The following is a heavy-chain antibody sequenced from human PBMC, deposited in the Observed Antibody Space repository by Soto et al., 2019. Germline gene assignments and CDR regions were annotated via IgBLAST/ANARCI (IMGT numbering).Heavy chain of an antibody. J-gene: IGHJ4*02. Sequence: GGSRRRSWAASGFTFNIYGMHWVREAPDKGLEWVALISYDGSNQYYADSVKGRFTISRDNSKNTLFLQMNSLRADDTAVYYCAKDQASGQGSFDSWGQGTLVTVFS. CDR3: AKDQASGQGSFDS. CDR2: ISYDGSNQ. V-gene: IGHV3-30*18. CDR1: GFTFNIYG.